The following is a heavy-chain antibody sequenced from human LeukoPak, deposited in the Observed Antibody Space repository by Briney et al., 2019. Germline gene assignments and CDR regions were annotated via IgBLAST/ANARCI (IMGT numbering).Heavy chain of an antibody. CDR1: GFTFSDYY. V-gene: IGHV3-11*04. CDR2: ISSRGITK. D-gene: IGHD1-26*01. Sequence: GGSLRLSCAASGFTFSDYYMTWIRQAPGKGLEWVSYISSRGITKYYADSVKGRFTISRDNSKNTLYLQMNSLRAEDTAVYYCARDFSGSFTLDPWGQGTLVTVSS. CDR3: ARDFSGSFTLDP. J-gene: IGHJ5*02.